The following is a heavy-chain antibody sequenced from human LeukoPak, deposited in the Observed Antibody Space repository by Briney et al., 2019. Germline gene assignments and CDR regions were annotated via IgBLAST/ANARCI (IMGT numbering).Heavy chain of an antibody. CDR3: ARGGKRLTVDYFDY. D-gene: IGHD1-20*01. CDR2: INPNSDDT. J-gene: IGHJ4*02. V-gene: IGHV1-2*06. CDR1: GSTFTGYY. Sequence: GASVKVSCKASGSTFTGYYMHWVRQAPGQGLEWMGRINPNSDDTNYARKFQGRVTMTRGTSISTVYMELSRLRSDDTAVYYCARGGKRLTVDYFDYWGQGTLVTVSS.